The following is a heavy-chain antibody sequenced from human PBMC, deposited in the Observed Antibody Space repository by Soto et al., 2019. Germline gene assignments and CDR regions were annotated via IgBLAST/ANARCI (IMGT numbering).Heavy chain of an antibody. Sequence: GGSLRLSCAASGFTFSYHYMEWVRQAPGKGLEWVGRTRNKVDSYTTEYAAPVRGRFTISRDDSKTSLYLQMNSLKTEDTALYYCATGTVGAMDFWGQGTLVTVSS. J-gene: IGHJ4*02. CDR2: TRNKVDSYTT. D-gene: IGHD1-26*01. CDR3: ATGTVGAMDF. V-gene: IGHV3-72*01. CDR1: GFTFSYHY.